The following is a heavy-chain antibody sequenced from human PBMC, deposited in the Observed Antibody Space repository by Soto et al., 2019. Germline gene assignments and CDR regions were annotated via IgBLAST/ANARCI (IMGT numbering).Heavy chain of an antibody. CDR2: IFSNDEK. CDR3: ARIRSGVEMATITRFDY. D-gene: IGHD5-12*01. V-gene: IGHV2-26*01. CDR1: GFSLSNARMG. Sequence: SGPTLVNPTETLTLTCTVSGFSLSNARMGVSWIRQPPGKALEWLAHIFSNDEKSYSTSLKSRLTISKDTSKSQVVLTMTNMDPVDTATYYCARIRSGVEMATITRFDYWGQGTLVTVSS. J-gene: IGHJ4*02.